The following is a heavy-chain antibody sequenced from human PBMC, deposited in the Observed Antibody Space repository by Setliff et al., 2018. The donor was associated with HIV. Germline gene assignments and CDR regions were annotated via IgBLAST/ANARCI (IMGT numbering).Heavy chain of an antibody. Sequence: GGSLRLSCAASGFTFNTYGMHWVRQAPGKGLEWLAFIGYDGSSTYYADSVKGRFTISRDNSKNTLYLQMNSLRAEDTAVYYCAARLNFDYWGQGTLVTVSS. CDR1: GFTFNTYG. D-gene: IGHD3-16*01. CDR3: AARLNFDY. J-gene: IGHJ4*02. CDR2: IGYDGSST. V-gene: IGHV3-30*02.